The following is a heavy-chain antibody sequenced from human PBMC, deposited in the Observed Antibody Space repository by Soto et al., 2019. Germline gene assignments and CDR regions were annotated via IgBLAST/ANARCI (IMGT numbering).Heavy chain of an antibody. CDR2: IIPIFGTA. CDR1: GGTFNNHA. Sequence: SVKVPCKASGGTFNNHAFNWVRQAPGQGLEGMGGIIPIFGTANYAQKFQGRVAITADESTRTVYLELSRLRSEDTAVYYCARDLEFRDGNISHLDYWGQGTLVTVSS. D-gene: IGHD3-10*01. V-gene: IGHV1-69*13. J-gene: IGHJ4*02. CDR3: ARDLEFRDGNISHLDY.